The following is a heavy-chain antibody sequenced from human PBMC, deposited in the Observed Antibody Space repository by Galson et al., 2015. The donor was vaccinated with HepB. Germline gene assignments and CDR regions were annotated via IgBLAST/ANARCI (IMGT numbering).Heavy chain of an antibody. J-gene: IGHJ4*02. Sequence: TLSLTCAVSGGSISSGGYSWRWIRQPPGKGLEWIGYIYCSGSTYYNPSLKSRVTISVDTSKNQFSLKLSSVTAADTAVYYCARDGDYYGSGGFDYWGQGTLVTVSS. D-gene: IGHD3-10*01. V-gene: IGHV4-30-4*07. CDR1: GGSISSGGYS. CDR2: IYCSGST. CDR3: ARDGDYYGSGGFDY.